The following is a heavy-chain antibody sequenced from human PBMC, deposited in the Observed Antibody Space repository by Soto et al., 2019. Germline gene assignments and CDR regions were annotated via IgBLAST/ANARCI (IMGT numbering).Heavy chain of an antibody. CDR1: GFSFSNAW. J-gene: IGHJ3*02. D-gene: IGHD2-2*01. Sequence: EVQLVESGGGLVKPGGSLRLSCAASGFSFSNAWMTWVRQAPGKGFEWVGRIKSNSDGGTTDYAAPVKGRFXXXXXXXXXXXXXXXXXXXXXXXXXXXCNTCSGRGRTGCYGIIDIWGQGTMVTVXS. CDR2: IKSNSDGGTT. CDR3: NTCSGRGRTGCYGIIDI. V-gene: IGHV3-15*01.